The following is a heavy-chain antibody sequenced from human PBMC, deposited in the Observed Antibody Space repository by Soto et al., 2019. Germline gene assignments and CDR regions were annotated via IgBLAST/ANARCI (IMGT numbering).Heavy chain of an antibody. CDR3: ARGPPYYDFWSGHYYYYYMDV. V-gene: IGHV4-34*01. J-gene: IGHJ6*03. CDR1: GGSFSGYY. D-gene: IGHD3-3*01. Sequence: SETLSLTCAVYGGSFSGYYWSWIRQPPGKGLEWIGEINHSGSTNYNPSLKSRVTISVDTSKNQFSLKLSSVTAADTAVYYCARGPPYYDFWSGHYYYYYMDVWGKGTTVTVSS. CDR2: INHSGST.